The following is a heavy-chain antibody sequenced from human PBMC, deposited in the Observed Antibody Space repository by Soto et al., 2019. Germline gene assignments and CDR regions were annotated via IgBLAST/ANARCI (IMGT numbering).Heavy chain of an antibody. Sequence: SETLSLTCAVSGGSVSSGHYPWTWIRQPPGKGREWIGYIYPGGNTYYSPSLKSRVTIALDTSKSLVSRRLNSVTAADTAVYYCARLVGVAIYPWGQGTLVTVSS. V-gene: IGHV4-30-2*01. D-gene: IGHD2-21*01. CDR3: ARLVGVAIYP. CDR2: IYPGGNT. J-gene: IGHJ4*02. CDR1: GGSVSSGHYP.